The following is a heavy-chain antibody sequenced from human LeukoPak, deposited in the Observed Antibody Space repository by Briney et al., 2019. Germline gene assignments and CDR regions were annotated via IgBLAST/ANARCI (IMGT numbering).Heavy chain of an antibody. V-gene: IGHV1-2*02. CDR1: GYTFTGYY. CDR3: ARAGTTVVTSPGAFDI. J-gene: IGHJ3*02. CDR2: INPNSGGT. D-gene: IGHD4-23*01. Sequence: GASVKVSCKASGYTFTGYYMHWVRQAPGQGLEWMGGINPNSGGTNYAQKFQGRVTMTRDTSISTAYMELSRLRSDDTAVYYCARAGTTVVTSPGAFDIWGQGTMVTVSS.